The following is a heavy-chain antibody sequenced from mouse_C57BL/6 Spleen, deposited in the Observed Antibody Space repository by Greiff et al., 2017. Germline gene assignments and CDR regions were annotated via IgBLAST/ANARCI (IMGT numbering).Heavy chain of an antibody. V-gene: IGHV1-81*01. CDR1: GYTFTSYG. D-gene: IGHD1-1*01. J-gene: IGHJ1*03. Sequence: VQLQQSGAELARPGASVKLSCKASGYTFTSYGISWVKQRTGQGLEWIGEIYPRSGNTYYNEKFKGKATLTADKSSSTAYMELRSLTSEDSAVYFCARGGTTVVATSYWYFDVWGTGTTVTVSS. CDR2: IYPRSGNT. CDR3: ARGGTTVVATSYWYFDV.